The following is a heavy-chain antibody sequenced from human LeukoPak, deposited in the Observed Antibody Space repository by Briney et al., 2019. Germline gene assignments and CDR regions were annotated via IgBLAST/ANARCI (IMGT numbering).Heavy chain of an antibody. CDR2: ISPTTGGT. CDR3: ARDRAGSWFDH. V-gene: IGHV1-2*02. J-gene: IGHJ5*02. Sequence: VASVKVSCKASGYTFTGYFMHWVRQAPGQGLEWMGWISPTTGGTNYAQKFQGRVTMTRDTSISTGYMELSSLKSDDTAVYYCARDRAGSWFDHWGQGTLVTVSS. CDR1: GYTFTGYF.